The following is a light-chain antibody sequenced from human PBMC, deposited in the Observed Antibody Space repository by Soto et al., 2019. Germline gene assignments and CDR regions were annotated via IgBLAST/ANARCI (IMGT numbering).Light chain of an antibody. J-gene: IGKJ2*01. CDR3: QQYGRSTGYT. Sequence: EIVLTQSPGTLSLSPGERATLSCRASQSVSSSYLAWYQQKPGQAPRLLIYGASSRATGIPDRFSGSGSGTDFTLTISGLESEDFAVYYWQQYGRSTGYTFGQGNKLEIK. V-gene: IGKV3-20*01. CDR2: GAS. CDR1: QSVSSSY.